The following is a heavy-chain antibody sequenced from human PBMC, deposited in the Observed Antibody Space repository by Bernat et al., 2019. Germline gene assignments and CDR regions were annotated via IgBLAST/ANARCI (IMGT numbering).Heavy chain of an antibody. D-gene: IGHD6-6*01. CDR2: INHSGST. CDR1: GGSFSGYY. Sequence: QVQLQQWGAGLLKPSETLSLTCAVHGGSFSGYYWSWIRQPPGKGLEWHGEINHSGSTNYNPSLKSRVTISVDTSKNQFSLKVSSVTAADTAVYYCASFSYSSSSGRFDPWGQGTLVTVSS. V-gene: IGHV4-34*01. J-gene: IGHJ5*02. CDR3: ASFSYSSSSGRFDP.